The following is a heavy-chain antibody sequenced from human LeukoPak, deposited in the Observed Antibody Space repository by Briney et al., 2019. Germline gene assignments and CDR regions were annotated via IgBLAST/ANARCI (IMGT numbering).Heavy chain of an antibody. D-gene: IGHD3-10*01. V-gene: IGHV3-7*01. CDR3: ATGRWFGEFAGSAFED. CDR1: GFGFSNYW. Sequence: PGGSLRLSCLGSGFGFSNYWMTWLRQAPGEGLEWVANIKEDGSVIYYADSVKGRFTISRDNAKNSAYLQMNSLRVEDTALYYCATGRWFGEFAGSAFEDWGQGTLVTVSS. J-gene: IGHJ4*02. CDR2: IKEDGSVI.